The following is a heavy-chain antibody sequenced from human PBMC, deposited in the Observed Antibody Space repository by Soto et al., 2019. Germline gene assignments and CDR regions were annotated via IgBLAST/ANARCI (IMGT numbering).Heavy chain of an antibody. CDR3: ARSYCGGDCYFDY. D-gene: IGHD2-21*02. CDR2: IWYDGSNK. Sequence: QVQLVESGGGVVQPGRSLRLSCAASGFTFSSYGMHWVRQAPGKGLEWVAVIWYDGSNKYYADSVKGRFTISRDNSKNTLELQMNSLRAEDTAVYYCARSYCGGDCYFDYWGQGTLVTVSS. CDR1: GFTFSSYG. J-gene: IGHJ4*02. V-gene: IGHV3-33*01.